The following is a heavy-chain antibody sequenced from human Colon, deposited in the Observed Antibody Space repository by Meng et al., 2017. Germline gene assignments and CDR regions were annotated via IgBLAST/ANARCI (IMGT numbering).Heavy chain of an antibody. CDR2: IKPDGTYT. CDR3: ARDYYASGSLDS. D-gene: IGHD3-10*01. V-gene: IGHV3-7*01. J-gene: IGHJ4*02. Sequence: GESLKISCAASGFTFSNYWMNWVRQTPGKGLEWVANIKPDGTYTHYVDSVKGRFTISRDNARNSLHLQMNSLRVEDTALYYCARDYYASGSLDSWGQGTLVTVSS. CDR1: GFTFSNYW.